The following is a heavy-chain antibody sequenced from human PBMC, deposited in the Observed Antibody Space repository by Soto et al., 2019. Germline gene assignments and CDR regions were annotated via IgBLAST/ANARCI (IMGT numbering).Heavy chain of an antibody. CDR1: GFTFSDYY. CDR3: ARDTLYYYDSSGYVDY. CDR2: ISSSGSTI. V-gene: IGHV3-11*04. J-gene: IGHJ4*02. D-gene: IGHD3-22*01. Sequence: GGSLRLSCAASGFTFSDYYMNWIRQAPGKGLEWVSYISSSGSTIYYADSVKGRFTISRDNAKNSLYLQMNSLRAEDTAVYYCARDTLYYYDSSGYVDYWGQGTLVTVSS.